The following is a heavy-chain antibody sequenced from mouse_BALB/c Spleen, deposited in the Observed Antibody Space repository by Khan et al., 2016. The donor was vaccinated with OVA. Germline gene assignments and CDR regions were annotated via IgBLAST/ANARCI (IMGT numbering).Heavy chain of an antibody. Sequence: VQLKESGPGLVKPSQSLSLTCTVTGYSITSDYAWNWIRQFPGNKLEWMGYISYSGNTKYNPSLKSRISITRDTSKNQFFLQLNFVTIEDTAKYYCARIQGGDFDYWGQGTTLTVSS. J-gene: IGHJ2*01. CDR1: GYSITSDYA. CDR3: ARIQGGDFDY. D-gene: IGHD3-2*02. V-gene: IGHV3-2*02. CDR2: ISYSGNT.